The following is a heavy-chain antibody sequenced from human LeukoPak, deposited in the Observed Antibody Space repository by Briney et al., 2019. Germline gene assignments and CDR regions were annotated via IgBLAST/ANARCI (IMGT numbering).Heavy chain of an antibody. J-gene: IGHJ4*02. V-gene: IGHV4-59*11. CDR3: AREGRGYYLDY. CDR1: GGSISSHY. D-gene: IGHD3-22*01. Sequence: PSETLSLTCTVSGGSISSHYWSWIRQPPGKGLEWIGYIYYSGSTNYNPSLKSRVTISVDTSKNQFSLKLSSMTAADTAVYYCAREGRGYYLDYWGQGTLVTVSS. CDR2: IYYSGST.